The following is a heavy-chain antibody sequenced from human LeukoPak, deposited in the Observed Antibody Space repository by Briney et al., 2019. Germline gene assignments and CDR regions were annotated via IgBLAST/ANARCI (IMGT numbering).Heavy chain of an antibody. CDR1: GFTFSNAW. D-gene: IGHD3-9*01. CDR2: IKSKTDGGTT. Sequence: GGSLRLSCAASGFTFSNAWMSWVRQAPGKGLEWVGRIKSKTDGGTTDYAAPVKGRFTISRDNSKNTLYLQMNSLRAEDTAVYYCAREDYDMDYFDYWGQGTLVTVSS. J-gene: IGHJ4*02. V-gene: IGHV3-15*01. CDR3: AREDYDMDYFDY.